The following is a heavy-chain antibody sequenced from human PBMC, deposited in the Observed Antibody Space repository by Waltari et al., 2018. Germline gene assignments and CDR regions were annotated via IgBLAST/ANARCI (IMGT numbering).Heavy chain of an antibody. CDR3: AKDARGGTSVHDGYYFDS. Sequence: EVQLVESGGGLVQPGRSLRLSCGASGFQFEDYAMHWVRQSQGKGLEGVSVISWNSGRMAYADSVKCLFTISRDNTKNSLYLEMNSLKTDDTAFYFCAKDARGGTSVHDGYYFDSWGQGIRVTVSS. CDR1: GFQFEDYA. CDR2: ISWNSGRM. V-gene: IGHV3-9*01. J-gene: IGHJ4*02. D-gene: IGHD2-2*01.